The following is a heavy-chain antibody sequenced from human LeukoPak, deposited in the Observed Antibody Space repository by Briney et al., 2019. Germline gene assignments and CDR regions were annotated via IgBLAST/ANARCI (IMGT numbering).Heavy chain of an antibody. CDR3: ARHRKAARPGPHDY. D-gene: IGHD6-6*01. V-gene: IGHV4-34*01. Sequence: PSETLSLTCAVTGDTFGGFYWSWIRQPPGQGLEWIGEINHFGRTNYNASLKSRVTISVDTSKNQFSLKLSSVTAADTAVYYCARHRKAARPGPHDYWGQGTLVTVSS. CDR1: GDTFGGFY. J-gene: IGHJ4*02. CDR2: INHFGRT.